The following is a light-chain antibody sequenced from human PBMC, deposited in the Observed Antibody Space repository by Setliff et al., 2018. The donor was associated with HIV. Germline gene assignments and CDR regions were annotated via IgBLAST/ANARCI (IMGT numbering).Light chain of an antibody. CDR2: SNN. Sequence: QSVLTQPPSASGTPGRRVTISCSGSSSNIGSNTVNWYQQLPGTAPKLLIYSNNQRPSGVPDRFSGSKSGTSASLAISGLQSEDEADYYCAAWDDSLNGLLYVFGTGTKVTVL. J-gene: IGLJ1*01. V-gene: IGLV1-44*01. CDR3: AAWDDSLNGLLYV. CDR1: SSNIGSNT.